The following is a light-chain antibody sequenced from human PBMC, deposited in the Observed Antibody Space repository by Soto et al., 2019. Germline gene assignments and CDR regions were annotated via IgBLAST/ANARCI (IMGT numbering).Light chain of an antibody. CDR3: QQYNNWPRT. Sequence: EIVMTQSPATLSVSPGERATLSCRASQSVSSNLAWYQRKPGQAPRLLIYGASTRATGIPATFSGSGSGTEFTLTISSLQSEDFAVYYCQQYNNWPRTFGQGTKVDIK. J-gene: IGKJ1*01. CDR2: GAS. CDR1: QSVSSN. V-gene: IGKV3-15*01.